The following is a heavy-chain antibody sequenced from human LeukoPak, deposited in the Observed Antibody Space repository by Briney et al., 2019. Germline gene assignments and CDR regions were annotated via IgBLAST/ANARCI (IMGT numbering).Heavy chain of an antibody. CDR2: MNPNSGNT. CDR3: ARAGYSYGYYYYYYMDV. Sequence: ASVKVSCKASGHTFTGYYMHWVRQAPGQGLEWMGWMNPNSGNTGYAQKFQGRVTMTRNTSISTAYMEVSSLRSEDTAVYYCARAGYSYGYYYYYYMDVWGKGTTVTISS. V-gene: IGHV1-8*02. D-gene: IGHD5-18*01. J-gene: IGHJ6*03. CDR1: GHTFTGYY.